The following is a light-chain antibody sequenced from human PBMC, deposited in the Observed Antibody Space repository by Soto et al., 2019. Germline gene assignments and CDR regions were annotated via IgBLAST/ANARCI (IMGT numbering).Light chain of an antibody. J-gene: IGKJ1*01. CDR2: DAS. Sequence: IVLTQSPATLAFSPGEKATLSCRASQSVSRYLAWYQHKVGQAPRLLIYDASSRATGIPARFSGSGSGTDFTLTISSLEPEDFAVYYCHQRSNWPWTFGQGTKVDIK. CDR3: HQRSNWPWT. V-gene: IGKV3-11*01. CDR1: QSVSRY.